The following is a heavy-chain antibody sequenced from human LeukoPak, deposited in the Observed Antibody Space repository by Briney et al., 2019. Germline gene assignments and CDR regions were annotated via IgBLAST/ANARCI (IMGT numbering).Heavy chain of an antibody. CDR1: GGSISSYY. J-gene: IGHJ3*02. V-gene: IGHV4-59*01. Sequence: SETLSLTCTVSGGSISSYYWSWTRQPPGKGLEWIGYIYYSGSTNYNPSLKSRVTISVDTSKNQFSLKLSSVTAADTAVYYCARIIVVPAAKAAFDIWGQGTMVTVSS. CDR3: ARIIVVPAAKAAFDI. D-gene: IGHD2-2*01. CDR2: IYYSGST.